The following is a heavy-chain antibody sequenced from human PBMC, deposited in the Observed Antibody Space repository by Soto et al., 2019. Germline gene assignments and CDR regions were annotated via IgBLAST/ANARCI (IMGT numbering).Heavy chain of an antibody. CDR1: GYTFTSYA. Sequence: QVQLVQSGAEVKKPGASVKVSCKASGYTFTSYAMHWVRQAPGQRLEWMGWINAGNGNTKYSQKFQGRVTITRDTSASTAYMGMSSLRSEDTDVYYCARTCGYYLYYYWGQGTLVTVSS. D-gene: IGHD3-22*01. CDR2: INAGNGNT. CDR3: ARTCGYYLYYY. V-gene: IGHV1-3*01. J-gene: IGHJ4*02.